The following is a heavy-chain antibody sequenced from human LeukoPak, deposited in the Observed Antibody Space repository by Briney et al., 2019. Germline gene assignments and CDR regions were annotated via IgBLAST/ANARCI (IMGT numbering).Heavy chain of an antibody. CDR1: GASISSGTYY. J-gene: IGHJ4*02. V-gene: IGHV4-31*03. CDR2: IYYNRST. Sequence: SETLSLTCTVSGASISSGTYYWSWIRQHPGKGLEWIGYIYYNRSTYYNPSLKSRVTISVDTSKNQFSLKLSSVTAADTAVYYCARVYDDYSNYGSFFDYWGQGTLVTVSS. D-gene: IGHD4-11*01. CDR3: ARVYDDYSNYGSFFDY.